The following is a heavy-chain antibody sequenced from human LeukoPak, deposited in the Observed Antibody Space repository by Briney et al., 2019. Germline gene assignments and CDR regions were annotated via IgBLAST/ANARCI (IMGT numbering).Heavy chain of an antibody. CDR2: ISYDGSNK. CDR3: ARVSYCSSTSCYTGSLSSGMDV. D-gene: IGHD2-2*02. CDR1: GFTFSSYA. J-gene: IGHJ6*02. Sequence: GGSLRLSCAASGFTFSSYAMHWVRQAPGKGLEWVAVISYDGSNKYYADSVKGRFTMSRGNSKNTLYLQMNSLRAEDTAVYYCARVSYCSSTSCYTGSLSSGMDVWGQGTTVTVSS. V-gene: IGHV3-30-3*01.